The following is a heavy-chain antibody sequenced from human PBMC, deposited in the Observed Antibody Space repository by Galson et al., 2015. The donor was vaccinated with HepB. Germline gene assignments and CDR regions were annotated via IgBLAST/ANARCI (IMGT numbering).Heavy chain of an antibody. CDR1: GFTFDDYA. CDR3: AKGWGFTTVTGLDY. Sequence: SLRLSCAASGFTFDDYAMHWVRQAPGKGLEWVSGISWNSGSIGYADSVKGRFAISRDNAKNSLYLQMNSLRAEDTALYYCAKGWGFTTVTGLDYWGQGTLVTVSS. D-gene: IGHD4-17*01. J-gene: IGHJ4*02. CDR2: ISWNSGSI. V-gene: IGHV3-9*01.